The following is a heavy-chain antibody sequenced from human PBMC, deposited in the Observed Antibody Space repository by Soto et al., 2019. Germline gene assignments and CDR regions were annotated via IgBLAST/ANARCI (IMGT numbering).Heavy chain of an antibody. CDR3: THGEGATPPLYYYGMDV. D-gene: IGHD5-12*01. CDR1: GFTFGDYA. CDR2: IRSKAYGGTT. J-gene: IGHJ6*02. Sequence: GGSLRLSCTASGFTFGDYAMSWFRQAPGKGLEWVGFIRSKAYGGTTEYAASVKGRFTISRDASKSIAYLQMNSPKTEDTAVYYCTHGEGATPPLYYYGMDVWGQGTTVTVSS. V-gene: IGHV3-49*03.